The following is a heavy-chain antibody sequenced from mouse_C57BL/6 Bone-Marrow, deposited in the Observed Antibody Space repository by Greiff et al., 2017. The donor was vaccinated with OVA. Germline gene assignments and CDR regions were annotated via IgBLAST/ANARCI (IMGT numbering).Heavy chain of an antibody. CDR1: GYTFTSYG. V-gene: IGHV1-81*01. D-gene: IGHD2-1*01. CDR3: ADLHPIRYFDY. Sequence: VQLQHSGAELARPGASVKLSCKASGYTFTSYGISWVKQRTGQGLEWIGEIYPRSGNTYYNEKFKGKATLTADKSSSTAYMELRSLTSEDSAVYFCADLHPIRYFDYWGQGTTLTVSS. J-gene: IGHJ2*01. CDR2: IYPRSGNT.